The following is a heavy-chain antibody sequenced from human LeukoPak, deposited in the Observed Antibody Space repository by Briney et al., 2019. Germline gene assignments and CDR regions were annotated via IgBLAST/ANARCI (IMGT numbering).Heavy chain of an antibody. CDR3: ARYSSGWPGYFDY. CDR1: GFTFSSYS. J-gene: IGHJ4*02. CDR2: ISSSSSYI. D-gene: IGHD6-25*01. V-gene: IGHV3-21*01. Sequence: GGSLRLSCAASGFTFSSYSMNWVRQAPGKGLEWVSSISSSSSYIYCADSVKGRFTISRDNAKNSLYLQMNSLRAEDTAVYYCARYSSGWPGYFDYWGQGTLVTVSS.